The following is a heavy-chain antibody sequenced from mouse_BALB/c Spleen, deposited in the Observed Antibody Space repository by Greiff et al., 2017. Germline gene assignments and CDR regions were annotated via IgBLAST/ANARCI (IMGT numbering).Heavy chain of an antibody. CDR2: IYPGNVNT. D-gene: IGHD2-14*01. J-gene: IGHJ4*01. Sequence: VKLMESGPELVKPGASVRISCKASGYTFTSYYIHWVKQRPGQGLEWIGWIYPGNVNTKYNEKFKGKATMTADKSSSTAYMQLSSLTSEDSAVEFGARGGYRDDGRNYYAMDYWGQGTSVTVSS. CDR1: GYTFTSYY. V-gene: IGHV1S56*01. CDR3: ARGGYRDDGRNYYAMDY.